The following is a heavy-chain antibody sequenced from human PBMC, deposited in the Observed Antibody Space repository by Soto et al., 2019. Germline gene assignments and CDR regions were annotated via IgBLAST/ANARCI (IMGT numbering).Heavy chain of an antibody. Sequence: ASVKVSCKASGYTFTSYGISWVRQAPGQGLEWMGWISAYNGNTNYAQKLQGRVTMTTDTSTSTAYMELRSLRSDDTAVYYCASVYSRSSGNWFDPWGDGTLVTVSS. CDR2: ISAYNGNT. CDR1: GYTFTSYG. J-gene: IGHJ5*02. D-gene: IGHD6-13*01. CDR3: ASVYSRSSGNWFDP. V-gene: IGHV1-18*04.